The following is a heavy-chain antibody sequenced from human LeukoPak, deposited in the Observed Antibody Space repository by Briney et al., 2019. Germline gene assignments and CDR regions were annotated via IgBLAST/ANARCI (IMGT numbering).Heavy chain of an antibody. CDR1: GDSVPSKSAA. D-gene: IGHD2-21*02. V-gene: IGHV6-1*01. Sequence: SQTLSLTCVISGDSVPSKSAAWNWIRQSPSGGLEWLGRTYYRSKGSSDCAVSVDSRIIINPDTSKNQFSLQLNSVAPEDTAVYYCVREVDIVVVTAVNFDCWGQGTLVTVSS. J-gene: IGHJ4*02. CDR2: TYYRSKGSS. CDR3: VREVDIVVVTAVNFDC.